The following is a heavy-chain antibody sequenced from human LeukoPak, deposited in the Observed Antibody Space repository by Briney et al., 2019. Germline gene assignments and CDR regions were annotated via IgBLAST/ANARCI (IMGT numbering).Heavy chain of an antibody. V-gene: IGHV1-3*01. D-gene: IGHD1-14*01. CDR2: INVGNGNT. CDR3: ARDTRFGIFDY. Sequence: ASVEVSCKTSGYTFTTYAMHWVRQAPGQRPEWLGWINVGNGNTKYSQKFQDRVTITRDTSAGTTYMELSSLRSEDTALYYCARDTRFGIFDYWGQGALVTVSS. CDR1: GYTFTTYA. J-gene: IGHJ4*02.